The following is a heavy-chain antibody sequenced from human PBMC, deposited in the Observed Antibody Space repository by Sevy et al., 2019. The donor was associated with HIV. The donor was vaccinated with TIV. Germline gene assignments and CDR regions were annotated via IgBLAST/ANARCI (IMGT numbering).Heavy chain of an antibody. Sequence: GGSLRLSCAASGFSLNIYWMSWVRQAPGKGLEWVANIKQDGSVKYYVDSVKGRFTISRDNARNLPYLQMNSLRAEDTALYYCVRAIAADGSFWGQGTLVTVSS. CDR1: GFSLNIYW. CDR3: VRAIAADGSF. CDR2: IKQDGSVK. J-gene: IGHJ4*02. D-gene: IGHD6-13*01. V-gene: IGHV3-7*01.